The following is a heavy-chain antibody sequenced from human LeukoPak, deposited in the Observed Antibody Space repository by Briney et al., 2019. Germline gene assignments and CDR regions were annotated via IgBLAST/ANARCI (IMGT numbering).Heavy chain of an antibody. CDR2: ISGSGGST. V-gene: IGHV3-23*01. J-gene: IGHJ4*02. CDR3: AKDVYSSSWYGPNYFDY. D-gene: IGHD6-13*01. CDR1: GFTFSSYA. Sequence: GGSLRLSCAASGFTFSSYAMSWVRQAPGKGLEWVSAISGSGGSTYYADSVKGRFTISRDNSKNTLYLQMNSLRAEDTALYYCAKDVYSSSWYGPNYFDYWGQGTLVTVSS.